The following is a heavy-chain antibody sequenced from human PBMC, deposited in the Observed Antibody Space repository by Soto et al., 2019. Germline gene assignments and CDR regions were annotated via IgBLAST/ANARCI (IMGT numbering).Heavy chain of an antibody. D-gene: IGHD2-15*01. V-gene: IGHV3-15*07. J-gene: IGHJ6*02. CDR3: TTGSVEGV. CDR1: GFTCYNSW. Sequence: EVQLVESGGGLVKPGGSLRLSCAASGFTCYNSWMNWVRQAPGKGQEWVGRIKRNSDGGSTDYAAPVKGRFTISRDDSENMLYLQMNSLKTEDAAVYYGTTGSVEGVWGQGTTVSVSS. CDR2: IKRNSDGGST.